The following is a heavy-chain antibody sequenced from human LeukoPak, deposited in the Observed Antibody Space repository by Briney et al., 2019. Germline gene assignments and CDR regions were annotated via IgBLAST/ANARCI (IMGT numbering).Heavy chain of an antibody. CDR3: VRDHQWAFDI. CDR1: GFTFSSYS. Sequence: PGGSLRLSCAASGFTFSSYSMTWVRQAPGKGLEWVSYMRSSDNTIYYADSVKGRFTISRDSAKSSLYLQMNSLRAEDTAVYYCVRDHQWAFDIWGQGTMVTVSS. V-gene: IGHV3-48*01. CDR2: MRSSDNTI. J-gene: IGHJ3*02. D-gene: IGHD6-19*01.